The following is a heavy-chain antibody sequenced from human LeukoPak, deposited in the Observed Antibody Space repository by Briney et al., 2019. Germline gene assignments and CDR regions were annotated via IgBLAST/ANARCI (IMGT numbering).Heavy chain of an antibody. CDR3: ARHQCSGTRCYNSYFYGMDV. CDR1: GFTFSSYW. J-gene: IGHJ6*02. CDR2: IKQDGSEK. Sequence: GGSLRLSCAASGFTFSSYWMSWVRQAPGKGLEWVANIKQDGSEKYYVDSVKGRFTISRDNAKNSLYLQMNSLRAEDTAVYYCARHQCSGTRCYNSYFYGMDVWGQGTTVTVSS. D-gene: IGHD2-2*02. V-gene: IGHV3-7*01.